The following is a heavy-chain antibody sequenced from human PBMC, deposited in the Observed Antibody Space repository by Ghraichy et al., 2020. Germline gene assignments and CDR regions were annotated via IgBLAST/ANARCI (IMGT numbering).Heavy chain of an antibody. CDR2: IYYSGST. CDR3: ARLQDFSSDY. J-gene: IGHJ4*02. Sequence: GSLRLSCTVSGGSISSSSYYWGWIRQPPGKGLEWIGSIYYSGSTYYNPSLKSRVTISVDTSKNQFSLKLSSVTAADTAVYYCARLQDFSSDYWGQGTLVTVSS. D-gene: IGHD3-3*01. CDR1: GGSISSSSYY. V-gene: IGHV4-39*01.